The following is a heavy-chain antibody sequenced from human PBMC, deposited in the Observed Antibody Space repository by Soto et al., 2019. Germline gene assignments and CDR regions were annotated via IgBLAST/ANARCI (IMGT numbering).Heavy chain of an antibody. D-gene: IGHD2-2*01. CDR3: ARGEAPVPAGGWFDP. V-gene: IGHV4-34*01. CDR1: GGSFSGYY. CDR2: INHSGST. Sequence: TLSLTCAVYGGSFSGYYWSWIRQPPGKGLEWIGEINHSGSTNYNPSLKSRVTISVDTSKNQFSLKLSSVTAADTAVYYCARGEAPVPAGGWFDPWGQGTLVTVSS. J-gene: IGHJ5*02.